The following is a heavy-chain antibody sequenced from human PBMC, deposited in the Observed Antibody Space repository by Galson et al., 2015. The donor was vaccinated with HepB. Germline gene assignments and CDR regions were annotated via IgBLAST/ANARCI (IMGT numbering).Heavy chain of an antibody. CDR3: AREWGGCSSTSCYTHYYYYGMDV. CDR1: GYTFTGYY. Sequence: SVKVSCKASGYTFTGYYMHWVRQAPGQGLEWMGGIIPIFGTANYAQKFQGRVTITADESTSTAYMELSSLRSEDTAVYYCAREWGGCSSTSCYTHYYYYGMDVWGQGTTVTVSS. D-gene: IGHD2-2*02. J-gene: IGHJ6*02. CDR2: IIPIFGTA. V-gene: IGHV1-69*13.